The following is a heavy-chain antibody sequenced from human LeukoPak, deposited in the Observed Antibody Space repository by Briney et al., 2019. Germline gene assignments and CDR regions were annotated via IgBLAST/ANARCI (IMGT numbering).Heavy chain of an antibody. CDR3: ATDGVAVIWSRREIVAYALDI. CDR1: GYTLTELS. Sequence: ASVKVSCKVFGYTLTELSMHWVRQAPGKGLEWMGGFDPEDGETIYAQKFQGRVTMTEDTSTNTAYMELSNLRSEDTAVYYCATDGVAVIWSRREIVAYALDIWGQGTMVTVSS. CDR2: FDPEDGET. D-gene: IGHD3-3*01. V-gene: IGHV1-24*01. J-gene: IGHJ3*02.